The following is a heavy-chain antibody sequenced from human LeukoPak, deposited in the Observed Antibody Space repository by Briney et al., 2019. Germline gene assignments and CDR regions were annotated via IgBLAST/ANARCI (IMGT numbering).Heavy chain of an antibody. CDR1: GFTFSIYS. V-gene: IGHV3-21*01. D-gene: IGHD6-19*01. J-gene: IGHJ4*02. Sequence: GGSLRLSCAASGFTFSIYSMNWVRQAPGKGLEWVSSISSSSSYIYYADSVKGRFTISRDNAKNSLYLQMNSLRAEDTAVYYCARDRYSSGWYDYWGQGTLVTVSS. CDR3: ARDRYSSGWYDY. CDR2: ISSSSSYI.